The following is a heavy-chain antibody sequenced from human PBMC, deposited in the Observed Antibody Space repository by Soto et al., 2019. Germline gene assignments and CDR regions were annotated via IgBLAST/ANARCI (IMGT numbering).Heavy chain of an antibody. D-gene: IGHD4-17*01. Sequence: SETLSLTCTVSGGSISSYYLSWIRQPPGKGLEWIGYIYYSGSTYYNPSLKSRVTISVDRSKNQFSLKLSSVTAADTAVYYCARSQTTVTSYDYWGQGTLVTVSS. CDR2: IYYSGST. V-gene: IGHV4-59*12. J-gene: IGHJ4*02. CDR3: ARSQTTVTSYDY. CDR1: GGSISSYY.